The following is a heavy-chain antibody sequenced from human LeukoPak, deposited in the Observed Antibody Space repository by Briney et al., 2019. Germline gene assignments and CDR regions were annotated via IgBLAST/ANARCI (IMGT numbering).Heavy chain of an antibody. CDR2: ISSSSSTI. V-gene: IGHV3-48*01. Sequence: PGGSLRLSCAASGFTFSSYSMNWVRQAPGKGLEWVSYISSSSSTIYYADSVKGRFTISRDNAKNSLYLQMNSLRAEDTAVYYCARGVANYYDSSGYQNWGQGTLVTVSS. CDR3: ARGVANYYDSSGYQN. D-gene: IGHD3-22*01. CDR1: GFTFSSYS. J-gene: IGHJ4*02.